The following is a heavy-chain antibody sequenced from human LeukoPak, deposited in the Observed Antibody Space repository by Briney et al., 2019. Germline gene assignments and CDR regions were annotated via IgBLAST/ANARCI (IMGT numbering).Heavy chain of an antibody. CDR3: ARRIVVVVAATDWFDP. Sequence: GESLQISCKGSGYSFTSYWIGWVRQMPGKGLEWMGIIYPGDSDTRYSPSFQGQVTISADKSISTAYLQWSSLKASDTAMYYCARRIVVVVAATDWFDPWGQGTLVTVSS. V-gene: IGHV5-51*01. CDR1: GYSFTSYW. J-gene: IGHJ5*02. CDR2: IYPGDSDT. D-gene: IGHD2-15*01.